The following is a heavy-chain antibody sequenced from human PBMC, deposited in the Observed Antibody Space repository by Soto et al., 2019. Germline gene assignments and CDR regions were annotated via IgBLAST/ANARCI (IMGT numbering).Heavy chain of an antibody. J-gene: IGHJ5*02. V-gene: IGHV3-23*01. Sequence: GGSLRLSCAASGFTLSNYWMSWVRQAPGKGLEWVSTISDSGAGTYYADSVKGRFTISRDNSKNTVDLQMSSLRGEDSALYYCAKEGYHDLRGGFYASESFDPWGQGTLVTVSS. CDR1: GFTLSNYW. D-gene: IGHD3-3*01. CDR3: AKEGYHDLRGGFYASESFDP. CDR2: ISDSGAGT.